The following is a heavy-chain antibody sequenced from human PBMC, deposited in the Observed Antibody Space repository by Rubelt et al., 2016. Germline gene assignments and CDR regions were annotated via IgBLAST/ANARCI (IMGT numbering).Heavy chain of an antibody. Sequence: EVQLVESGGGLVQPGRSLRLSCAASGFTFDDYAMHWVRQAPGKGLEWVSGISWNSGSIGYADSLKGRFTISRDNAKNSLYLQMNSLRAEDTALYYCAKATPGPSSGWFWYHPWGQGTLVTVSS. D-gene: IGHD6-19*01. CDR1: GFTFDDYA. J-gene: IGHJ5*02. CDR2: ISWNSGSI. CDR3: AKATPGPSSGWFWYHP. V-gene: IGHV3-9*01.